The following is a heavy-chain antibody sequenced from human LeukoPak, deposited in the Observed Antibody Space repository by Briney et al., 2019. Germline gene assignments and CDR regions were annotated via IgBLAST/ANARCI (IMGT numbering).Heavy chain of an antibody. CDR1: GYTFTSYG. D-gene: IGHD3-10*01. CDR2: ISAYNGNT. Sequence: AASVKVSCKASGYTFTSYGISWVRQAPGQGLEWMGWISAYNGNTNYAQKLQGRVTMTTDTSTSTAYMELRSLRSDDAAVYYCAREKDMVQGVIRGGDLINWGQGTLVTVSS. V-gene: IGHV1-18*01. CDR3: AREKDMVQGVIRGGDLIN. J-gene: IGHJ4*02.